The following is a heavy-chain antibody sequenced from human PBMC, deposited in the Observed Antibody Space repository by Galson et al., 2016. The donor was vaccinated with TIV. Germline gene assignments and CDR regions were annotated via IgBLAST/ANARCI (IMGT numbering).Heavy chain of an antibody. D-gene: IGHD3/OR15-3a*01. CDR3: ARGGGYSYDFRVWLDP. J-gene: IGHJ5*02. CDR2: ITGIFGVA. V-gene: IGHV1-69*13. CDR1: GVTFNSHA. Sequence: SVKVSCKVSGVTFNSHAINWVRQAPGQGLEWMGGITGIFGVAKYAQKFQGRVTITADESTYTASMELNSLISEDTAVYYCARGGGYSYDFRVWLDPWGQGTLVTVSS.